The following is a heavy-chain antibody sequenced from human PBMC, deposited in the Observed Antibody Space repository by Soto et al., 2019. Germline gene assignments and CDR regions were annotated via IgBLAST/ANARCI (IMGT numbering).Heavy chain of an antibody. CDR2: TYYRSKWYN. J-gene: IGHJ4*02. V-gene: IGHV6-1*01. CDR1: GDSVSTKSAA. CDR3: ARERQWLGSPYFDY. D-gene: IGHD6-19*01. Sequence: PSQTLSLTCDISGDSVSTKSAAWNWIRQSPSRGLEWLGKTYYRSKWYNDYAVSVKSRITINPDTSKNQFSLHLDSATPEDTAVYYCARERQWLGSPYFDYWGQGILVTV.